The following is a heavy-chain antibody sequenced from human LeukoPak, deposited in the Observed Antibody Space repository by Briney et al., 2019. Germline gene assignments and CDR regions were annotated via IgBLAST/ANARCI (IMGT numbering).Heavy chain of an antibody. Sequence: PGGSLRLSCAASGFTFYDYAMHWVRQAPGKGLEWVSLISWDGGSTYYADSVKGRFTISRDNSKNSLYLQMNSLRAEDTALYYCAKVMGRGYCSGGSCTTFDYWGQGTLVTVSS. V-gene: IGHV3-43D*03. J-gene: IGHJ4*02. D-gene: IGHD2-15*01. CDR2: ISWDGGST. CDR1: GFTFYDYA. CDR3: AKVMGRGYCSGGSCTTFDY.